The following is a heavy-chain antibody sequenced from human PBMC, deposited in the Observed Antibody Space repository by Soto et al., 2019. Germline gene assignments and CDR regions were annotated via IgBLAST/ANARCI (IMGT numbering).Heavy chain of an antibody. CDR2: IIPIFGTA. J-gene: IGHJ4*02. CDR3: ARVRYYDYVWGSYRPYYFDY. CDR1: GGTFSSYA. V-gene: IGHV1-69*01. D-gene: IGHD3-16*02. Sequence: QVQLVQSGAEVKKPGSSVKVSCKASGGTFSSYAISWVRQAPGQGLEWMGGIIPIFGTANYAQKFQGRVTHTADEAKSTAYMELSSLRSEDTAVYYCARVRYYDYVWGSYRPYYFDYWGQGSLVTVSS.